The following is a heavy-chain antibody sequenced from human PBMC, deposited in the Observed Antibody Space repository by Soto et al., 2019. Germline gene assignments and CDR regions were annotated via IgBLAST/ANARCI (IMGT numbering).Heavy chain of an antibody. D-gene: IGHD2-15*01. Sequence: GASVKVSCKTSGFTFSNSAVQWVRQARGQRLEWMGWIVVGSGNTKYAQKFRERVTISRDMSTSTAHMEVSSLTSEDTAVYYCAAELYSGGSCCSVDIWG. J-gene: IGHJ3*02. CDR1: GFTFSNSA. V-gene: IGHV1-58*01. CDR3: AAELYSGGSCCSVDI. CDR2: IVVGSGNT.